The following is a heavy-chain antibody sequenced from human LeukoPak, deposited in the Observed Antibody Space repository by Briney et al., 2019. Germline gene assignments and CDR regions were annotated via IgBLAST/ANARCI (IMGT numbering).Heavy chain of an antibody. CDR1: GFTFSSYW. CDR3: ARGYCSGDNCYAGPNFDF. J-gene: IGHJ4*02. CDR2: IKQDGSEK. Sequence: GGSLRLSCAASGFTFSSYWMSWVRQAPGKGLEWVANIKQDGSEKYYVDSVKGRFTISRDNAENSLYLQMNSLRTDDTAVYYCARGYCSGDNCYAGPNFDFWGQGTLVTVSS. V-gene: IGHV3-7*03. D-gene: IGHD2-2*01.